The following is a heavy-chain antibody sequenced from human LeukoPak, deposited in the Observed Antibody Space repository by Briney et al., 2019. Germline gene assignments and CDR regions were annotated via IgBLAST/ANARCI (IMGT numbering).Heavy chain of an antibody. V-gene: IGHV4-39*01. CDR1: GGSISSSSYY. CDR2: IYYSGST. Sequence: SETLSLTCTVSGGSISSSSYYWGWIRQPPGTGLEWIGSIYYSGSTYYNPSLKSRVTISVDTSKNQFSLKLSSVTAADTAVYYCARLKDYFNAADYWGQGTLVTVSS. CDR3: ARLKDYFNAADY. J-gene: IGHJ4*02. D-gene: IGHD2/OR15-2a*01.